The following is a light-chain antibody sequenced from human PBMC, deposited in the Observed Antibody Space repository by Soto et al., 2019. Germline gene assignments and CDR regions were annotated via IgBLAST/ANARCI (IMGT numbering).Light chain of an antibody. Sequence: ELVFTQSPATLSLTPGERATLSCRASQNVRTSLAWYQQKPGQPPRLLIYDSSNRANGVPARFGGSGSGTDFTLTIDSLEPEDFAVYYCQQRNVWPPITFGQGTRLEI. CDR3: QQRNVWPPIT. CDR1: QNVRTS. V-gene: IGKV3-11*01. CDR2: DSS. J-gene: IGKJ5*01.